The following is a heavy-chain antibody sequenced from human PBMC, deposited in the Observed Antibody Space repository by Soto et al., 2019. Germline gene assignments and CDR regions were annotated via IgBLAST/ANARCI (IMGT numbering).Heavy chain of an antibody. CDR2: SYYSGSS. Sequence: SETLSLTCPVSGYSIFSYFWSWIRQPPGKGLEWIGYSYYSGSSRYNPSLQSRVTISVDPSKKEVSLRLRSVTAADTAVYYCARADRKWLDPWGQGTLVTVSS. J-gene: IGHJ5*02. V-gene: IGHV4-59*01. CDR3: ARADRKWLDP. CDR1: GYSIFSYF.